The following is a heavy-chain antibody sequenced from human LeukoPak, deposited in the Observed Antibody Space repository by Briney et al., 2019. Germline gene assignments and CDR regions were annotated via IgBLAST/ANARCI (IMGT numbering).Heavy chain of an antibody. Sequence: ASVKVSCKASGYTFTGYYMHWVPQAPGQGLECMGWINPNSGGTNYAQKFQGRVTMTRDTSISTAYMELSRLRSDDTAVYYCATPVTYYDFWSGYGWFDPWGQGTLVTVSS. D-gene: IGHD3-3*01. V-gene: IGHV1-2*02. CDR3: ATPVTYYDFWSGYGWFDP. J-gene: IGHJ5*02. CDR2: INPNSGGT. CDR1: GYTFTGYY.